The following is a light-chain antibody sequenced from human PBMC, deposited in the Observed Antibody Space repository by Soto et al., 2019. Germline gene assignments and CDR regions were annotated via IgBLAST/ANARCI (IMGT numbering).Light chain of an antibody. J-gene: IGKJ4*01. CDR1: RSISTY. CDR2: GVS. Sequence: ETVLTQSPATLSLSPGERATLSCRASRSISTYLAWYHQKPGQAPRLLIYGVSSRATGIPDRFSGSGADTDFTLTISGLEPEDFAVYYCQQYGSSPLTFGGGTKVDNK. V-gene: IGKV3-20*01. CDR3: QQYGSSPLT.